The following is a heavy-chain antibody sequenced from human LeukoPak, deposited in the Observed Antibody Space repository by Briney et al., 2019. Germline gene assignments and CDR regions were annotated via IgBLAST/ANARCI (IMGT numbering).Heavy chain of an antibody. D-gene: IGHD2-15*01. CDR1: GYTFINYT. J-gene: IGHJ4*02. Sequence: ASVKVSCKASGYTFINYTISWVRQAPGQGLEWMGWISAYNGNTNYAQKLQGRVTMTTDTSTSTAYLELRSLRSDDTAVYYCAREGYCSGGSCYSGVPDYWGQGTLVTVSS. CDR3: AREGYCSGGSCYSGVPDY. V-gene: IGHV1-18*04. CDR2: ISAYNGNT.